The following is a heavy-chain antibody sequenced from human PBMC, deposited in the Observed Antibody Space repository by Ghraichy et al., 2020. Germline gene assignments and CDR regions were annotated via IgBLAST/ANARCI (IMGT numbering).Heavy chain of an antibody. CDR3: ARSKRLGWFDP. CDR2: IYYSGST. CDR1: GGSISSYY. V-gene: IGHV4-59*01. J-gene: IGHJ5*02. D-gene: IGHD3-16*01. Sequence: SETLSLTCTVSGGSISSYYWSWIRQPPGKGLEWIGYIYYSGSTNYNPSLKSRVTISVDTSKNQFSLKLSSVTAADTAVYYCARSKRLGWFDPWGQGTLVTVSS.